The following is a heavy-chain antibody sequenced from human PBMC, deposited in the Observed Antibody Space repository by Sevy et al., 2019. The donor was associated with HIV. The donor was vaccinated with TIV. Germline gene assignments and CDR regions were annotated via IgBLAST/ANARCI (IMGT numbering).Heavy chain of an antibody. Sequence: SETLSLTCAVYGGSFSGYYWSWIRQPPGKGLEWIGEINHSGSTNYNPSLKSRVTISVDTSKNQFSLKLGSVTAADTAVYYCARGIAAAGTPLVWFDPWGQGTLVTVSS. CDR3: ARGIAAAGTPLVWFDP. CDR1: GGSFSGYY. CDR2: INHSGST. V-gene: IGHV4-34*01. J-gene: IGHJ5*02. D-gene: IGHD6-13*01.